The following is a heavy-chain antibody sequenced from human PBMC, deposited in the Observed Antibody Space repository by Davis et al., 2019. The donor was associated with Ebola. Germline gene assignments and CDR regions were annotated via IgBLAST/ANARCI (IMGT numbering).Heavy chain of an antibody. J-gene: IGHJ2*01. CDR3: ARQVSTYWYFDL. V-gene: IGHV5-51*01. Sequence: GGSLKISCKGSGYSFTSYWIVWVRQMPGKGPECTGVIFSGDSDTRYSPSFQGQVTISADKSISTAYLQWSSLKASDTAMYYCARQVSTYWYFDLWGRGTLVTVSS. CDR1: GYSFTSYW. D-gene: IGHD5/OR15-5a*01. CDR2: IFSGDSDT.